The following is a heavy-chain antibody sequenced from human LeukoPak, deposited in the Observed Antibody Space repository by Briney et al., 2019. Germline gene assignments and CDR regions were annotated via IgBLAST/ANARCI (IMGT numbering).Heavy chain of an antibody. CDR3: ARDRRGYSYGYFY. V-gene: IGHV1-2*02. CDR1: GYTFTSYG. J-gene: IGHJ4*02. CDR2: INPNSGGT. Sequence: GASVKVSCKASGYTFTSYGISWVRQAPGQGLEWMGWINPNSGGTNYAQKFQGRVTMTRDTSISTAYMELSRLRSDDTAVYYCARDRRGYSYGYFYWGQGTLVTVSS. D-gene: IGHD5-18*01.